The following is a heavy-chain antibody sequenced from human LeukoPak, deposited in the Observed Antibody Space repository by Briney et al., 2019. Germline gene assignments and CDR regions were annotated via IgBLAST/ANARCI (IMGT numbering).Heavy chain of an antibody. CDR1: GGSISSYY. J-gene: IGHJ5*02. CDR3: ARLSLLPQHITMVRGVHP. Sequence: NASETLSLTCTVSGGSISSYYWSWIRQPAGKGLEWIGRIYTSGSTNYNPSLKSRVTMSVDTSKNQFSLKLSSMTAADTAVYYCARLSLLPQHITMVRGVHPWGQGTLVTVSS. D-gene: IGHD3-10*01. V-gene: IGHV4-4*07. CDR2: IYTSGST.